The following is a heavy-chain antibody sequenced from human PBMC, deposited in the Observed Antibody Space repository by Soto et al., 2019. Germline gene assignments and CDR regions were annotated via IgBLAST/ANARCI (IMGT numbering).Heavy chain of an antibody. J-gene: IGHJ5*02. D-gene: IGHD1-26*01. V-gene: IGHV4-34*01. Sequence: PSETLSLTCAVSGGSFSGYYWSWIRQPPGKGLEWIGEINHSGSTNYNPSLKSRVTISVDTSKNQFSLKLSSVTAADTAVYYCARGSHTRRSIWFDPWGQGTLVTVSS. CDR3: ARGSHTRRSIWFDP. CDR1: GGSFSGYY. CDR2: INHSGST.